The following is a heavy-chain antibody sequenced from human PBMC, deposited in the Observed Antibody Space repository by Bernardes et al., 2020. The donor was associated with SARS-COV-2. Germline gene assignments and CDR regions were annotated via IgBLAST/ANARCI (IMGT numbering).Heavy chain of an antibody. D-gene: IGHD1-26*01. CDR1: GFSFSGYT. CDR2: ISRTGYYK. Sequence: GGSLRLSCEASGFSFSGYTMTWVRQAPGKGLEWVSCISRTGYYKYYADSLEGRFTISRDNAKDSLYLQMINLRADDTAIYYCAKENFGGPAFDVWGQGTVVTVSS. CDR3: AKENFGGPAFDV. J-gene: IGHJ3*01. V-gene: IGHV3-21*01.